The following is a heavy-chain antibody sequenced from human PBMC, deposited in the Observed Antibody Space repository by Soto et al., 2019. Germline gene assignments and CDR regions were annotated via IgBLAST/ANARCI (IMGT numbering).Heavy chain of an antibody. CDR3: AKAADPQLLRGLDY. D-gene: IGHD6-13*01. CDR1: RFTFSSYA. CDR2: ISGSDHST. J-gene: IGHJ4*02. Sequence: EVQLLESGGGLVQPGGSLRLSCAASRFTFSSYAMSWVRQAPGKGLEWVSAISGSDHSTYYADSVKGRFTISRDNSKNTLYLQMNSLRAEDTAVSYCAKAADPQLLRGLDYWGQGTLVTVSS. V-gene: IGHV3-23*01.